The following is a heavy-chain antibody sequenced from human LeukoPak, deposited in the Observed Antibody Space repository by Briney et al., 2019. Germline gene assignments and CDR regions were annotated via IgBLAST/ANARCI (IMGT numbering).Heavy chain of an antibody. J-gene: IGHJ4*02. D-gene: IGHD3-16*02. V-gene: IGHV1-18*01. CDR3: ARGCYVWGSYRYARGSDY. CDR1: GYTFTSYG. CDR2: ISTYSGDT. Sequence: ASVKVSCKASGYTFTSYGVSWVRQAPGQGLEWMGWISTYSGDTNYAQKFEDRVTMTTDSSTSTAYMDLRSLRSDDTAVYYCARGCYVWGSYRYARGSDYWGQGTLVTVSS.